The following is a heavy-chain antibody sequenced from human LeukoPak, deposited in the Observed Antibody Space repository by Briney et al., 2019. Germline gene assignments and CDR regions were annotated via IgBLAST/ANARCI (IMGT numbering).Heavy chain of an antibody. Sequence: ASVKVSCKASGYTFTSYYMHWVRQAPGQGLEWMGWINPNSGGTNYAQKFQGRVTMTRDTSISTAYMELSRLRSDDTAVYYCAIELYSGSYAHDYWGQGTLVTVSS. CDR2: INPNSGGT. D-gene: IGHD1-26*01. J-gene: IGHJ4*02. V-gene: IGHV1-2*02. CDR1: GYTFTSYY. CDR3: AIELYSGSYAHDY.